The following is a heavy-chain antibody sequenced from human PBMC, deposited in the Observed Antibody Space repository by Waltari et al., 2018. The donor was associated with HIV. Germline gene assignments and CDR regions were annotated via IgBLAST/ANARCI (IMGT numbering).Heavy chain of an antibody. J-gene: IGHJ4*02. CDR2: ISAYNGNT. D-gene: IGHD2-21*02. V-gene: IGHV1-18*01. CDR1: GYTFTTYG. Sequence: QLQLVQSGAEVQRPGASVKVSCKPSGYTFTTYGINWVRQAPGQVLEWMGWISAYNGNTKYAQNLQGIVTMTTDTSTTTAYMELRSLRSDDTAVYYCAIATGLLLVDYWGQGTLVTVSS. CDR3: AIATGLLLVDY.